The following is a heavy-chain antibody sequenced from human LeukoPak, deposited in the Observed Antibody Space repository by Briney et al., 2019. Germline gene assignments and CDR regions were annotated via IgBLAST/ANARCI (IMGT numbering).Heavy chain of an antibody. V-gene: IGHV3-7*01. D-gene: IGHD6-25*01. CDR2: IKEDASEE. CDR3: AIAAGWELGC. CDR1: GFTSSRHW. J-gene: IGHJ4*02. Sequence: PGGSLRLSCAVSGFTSSRHWMSWVRQTPEKGLEWVANIKEDASEENYVDSVKGRFTISRDNAKNSLYLQMNSLRAEDTAVYYCAIAAGWELGCWGQGTLVTVSS.